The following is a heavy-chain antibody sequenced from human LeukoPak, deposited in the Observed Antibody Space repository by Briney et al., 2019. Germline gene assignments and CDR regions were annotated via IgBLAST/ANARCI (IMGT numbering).Heavy chain of an antibody. J-gene: IGHJ4*02. CDR3: AKGARFLEWLLKGYFDY. V-gene: IGHV3-9*01. Sequence: QPGRSLRLSCAASGFTFDDYAMPWVRQAPGKGLEWVSGIGWNSGSIGYADSVKGRFTISRDNAKNSLYLQMNSLRAEDTALYYCAKGARFLEWLLKGYFDYWGQGTLVTVSS. D-gene: IGHD3-3*01. CDR1: GFTFDDYA. CDR2: IGWNSGSI.